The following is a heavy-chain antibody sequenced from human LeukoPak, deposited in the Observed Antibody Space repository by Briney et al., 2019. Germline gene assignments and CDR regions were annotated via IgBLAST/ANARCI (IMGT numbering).Heavy chain of an antibody. V-gene: IGHV1-18*01. CDR2: ISAYNGDT. CDR3: ARDHHPDYSNYAGYFQH. Sequence: ASVKVSCKASGYTFTSYGISWVRQAPGQGLEWMGWISAYNGDTNYAQKLQDRVTMTTDTSTNTAYMELRSLRSDDTAVYYCARDHHPDYSNYAGYFQHWGQGTLVTVSS. J-gene: IGHJ1*01. D-gene: IGHD4-11*01. CDR1: GYTFTSYG.